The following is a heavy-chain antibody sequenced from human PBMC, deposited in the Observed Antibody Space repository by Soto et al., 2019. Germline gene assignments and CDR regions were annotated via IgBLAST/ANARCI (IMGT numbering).Heavy chain of an antibody. D-gene: IGHD2-15*01. Sequence: ASVKVSCKASGYTLTSYTITWVRQAPGQGLEWMGWIIPYNGDTKYAQKLQGRITMTTDTSTNTAYMELRSLRSDDTAVYYCARDRQGGGSYAPYDYWGQGTLVTVSS. CDR1: GYTLTSYT. J-gene: IGHJ4*02. CDR3: ARDRQGGGSYAPYDY. V-gene: IGHV1-18*01. CDR2: IIPYNGDT.